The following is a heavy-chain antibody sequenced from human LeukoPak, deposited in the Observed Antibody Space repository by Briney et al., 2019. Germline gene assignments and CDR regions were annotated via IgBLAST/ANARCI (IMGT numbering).Heavy chain of an antibody. Sequence: PSETLSLTCTVSGGSIISSTYYWGWIRQPPGKGLEWIVSIFYSGSTDYNPSLKSRVTISADTSKNQFSLKLNSVTAADTAVYYCARDQPIHCTNSVCFTNLFDPWGQGTLVTVSS. D-gene: IGHD2-8*01. CDR2: IFYSGST. V-gene: IGHV4-39*07. CDR1: GGSIISSTYY. J-gene: IGHJ5*02. CDR3: ARDQPIHCTNSVCFTNLFDP.